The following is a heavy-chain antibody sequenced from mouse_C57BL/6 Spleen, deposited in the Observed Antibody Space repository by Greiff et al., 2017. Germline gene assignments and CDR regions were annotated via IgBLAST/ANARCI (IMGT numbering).Heavy chain of an antibody. CDR2: INPNNGGT. CDR3: ARTGAKDY. Sequence: EVQLQQSGPELVKPGASVKISCKASGYTFTDYYMNWVKQSPGKSLEWIGDINPNNGGTSYNQKFKGKATLTVDKSSSTAYMEHRSLASEGSAGYYCARTGAKDYWGQGTTLTVSS. J-gene: IGHJ2*01. V-gene: IGHV1-26*01. CDR1: GYTFTDYY. D-gene: IGHD4-1*01.